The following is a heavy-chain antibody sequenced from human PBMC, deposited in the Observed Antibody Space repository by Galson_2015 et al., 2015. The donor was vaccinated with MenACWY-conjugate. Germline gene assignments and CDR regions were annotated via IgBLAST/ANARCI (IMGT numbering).Heavy chain of an antibody. Sequence: SLRLSCAASGFTFSHYYMSWIRQAPGKGLEWVSYISSDSSSTNYADSVKGRFTISRDNAKKLLYLEMNSLRAEGAAFYYCARDSKHYGGHSGEFYPWGQGALVTVSS. CDR1: GFTFSHYY. V-gene: IGHV3-11*06. CDR2: ISSDSSST. CDR3: ARDSKHYGGHSGEFYP. D-gene: IGHD4-23*01. J-gene: IGHJ5*02.